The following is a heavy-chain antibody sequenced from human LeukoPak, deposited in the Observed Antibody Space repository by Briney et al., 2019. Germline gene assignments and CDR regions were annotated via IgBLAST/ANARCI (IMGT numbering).Heavy chain of an antibody. V-gene: IGHV3-23*01. CDR1: GFTFSSYA. CDR3: ATNYYDSSGYFPDFDY. CDR2: ISGSGRNT. D-gene: IGHD3-22*01. J-gene: IGHJ4*02. Sequence: SGGSLRLSCTASGFTFSSYAMNWVRQAPVKGLEWVSNISGSGRNTYYADSVKGRFTISRDNSKNTLYLQMNSLRAKDTALYYCATNYYDSSGYFPDFDYWGQGALVSVSS.